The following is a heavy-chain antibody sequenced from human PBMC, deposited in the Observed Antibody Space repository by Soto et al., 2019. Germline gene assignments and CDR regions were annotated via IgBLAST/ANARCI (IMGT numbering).Heavy chain of an antibody. V-gene: IGHV4-34*01. CDR1: GGSFSGYY. Sequence: PSETLSLTCAVYGGSFSGYYWSWIRQPPGKGLEWIGEINHSGSTNYNPSLKSRVTISVDTSKNQFSLKLSSVTAADTAVYYCARDPGMGYTVPYYFDYWGQGTLVTVSS. J-gene: IGHJ4*02. D-gene: IGHD5-12*01. CDR2: INHSGST. CDR3: ARDPGMGYTVPYYFDY.